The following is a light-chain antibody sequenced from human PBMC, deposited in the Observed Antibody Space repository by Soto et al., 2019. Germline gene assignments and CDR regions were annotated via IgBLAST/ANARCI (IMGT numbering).Light chain of an antibody. J-gene: IGKJ1*01. CDR2: DAS. Sequence: DIQMTQSPSTLSASVGDRVSITCRASQSISSWLAWYQQNPGKAPKVLIYDASSLESGVPSRFSGSESGTEFTLTISSLQPDDFATYYCQQYNTHSWTFGQGTKVDIK. CDR1: QSISSW. V-gene: IGKV1-5*01. CDR3: QQYNTHSWT.